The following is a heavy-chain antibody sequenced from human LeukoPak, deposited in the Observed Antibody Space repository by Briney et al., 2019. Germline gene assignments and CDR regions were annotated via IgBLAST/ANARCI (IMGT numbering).Heavy chain of an antibody. V-gene: IGHV4-39*07. CDR2: MFYSGNT. CDR3: ARAPSTSFDI. CDR1: GGSISSTNYY. J-gene: IGHJ3*02. Sequence: PSETLSLTCSVSGGSISSTNYYWDWIRQPPGKGLEWIGSMFYSGNTYYTPSLKSRVTISVDTSKNQFSLKLSSVTAADTAVYYCARAPSTSFDIWGQGTMVTVSS.